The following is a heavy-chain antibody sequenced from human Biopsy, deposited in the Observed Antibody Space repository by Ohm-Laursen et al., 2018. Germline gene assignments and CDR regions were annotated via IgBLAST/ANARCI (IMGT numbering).Heavy chain of an antibody. V-gene: IGHV3-7*01. CDR2: INPDGSEK. CDR1: EFSFSDYH. J-gene: IGHJ4*02. CDR3: ARDIVTGVDYLDD. Sequence: SLRLSCSASEFSFSDYHMTWVRQAPGKGLEWVANINPDGSEKYYADSVKGRFTISRDNAKNSLYLQMSSLRAEDTAIYYCARDIVTGVDYLDDWGQGTLVTVSS. D-gene: IGHD7-27*01.